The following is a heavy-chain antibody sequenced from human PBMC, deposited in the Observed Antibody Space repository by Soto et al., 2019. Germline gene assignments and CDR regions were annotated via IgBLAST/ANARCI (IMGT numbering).Heavy chain of an antibody. J-gene: IGHJ4*02. V-gene: IGHV3-33*01. D-gene: IGHD1-26*01. CDR3: ARGGVGATVFFPYFGY. CDR2: IRFDGSNE. Sequence: VRQTPNKGLEWVAGIRFDGSNENYADSAKGRFTISRDNSKNMLYLQMNSLSVEDTAVYYCARGGVGATVFFPYFGYWGQGALVTVSS.